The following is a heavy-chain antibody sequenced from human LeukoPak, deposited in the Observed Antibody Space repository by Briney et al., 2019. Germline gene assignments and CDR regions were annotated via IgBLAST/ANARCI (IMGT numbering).Heavy chain of an antibody. CDR2: SSASGGST. CDR3: AKDMRLGGSGSSPSDY. CDR1: GFTLSSYA. D-gene: IGHD3-10*01. V-gene: IGHV3-23*01. J-gene: IGHJ4*02. Sequence: GGSLRLSCAASGFTLSSYAMSWVRQAPGKGLEWVSASSASGGSTYYADSVKGRFTISRDNSKNTLYLQMNSLRAEDTAVYYCAKDMRLGGSGSSPSDYWGQGTLVTVSS.